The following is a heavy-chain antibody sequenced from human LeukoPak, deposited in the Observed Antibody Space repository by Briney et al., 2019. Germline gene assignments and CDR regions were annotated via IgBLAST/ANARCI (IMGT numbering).Heavy chain of an antibody. CDR2: INHSGST. V-gene: IGHV4-34*01. CDR3: ARVRYSGSNALGY. Sequence: SETLSLTCAVYGGSFSDYYWSWIRQLPGKGLEWIGEINHSGSTNYNPSLKSRVTISVDTSKNQFSLKLSSVTAADTAVYYCARVRYSGSNALGYWGQGTLVTVSS. CDR1: GGSFSDYY. D-gene: IGHD1-26*01. J-gene: IGHJ4*02.